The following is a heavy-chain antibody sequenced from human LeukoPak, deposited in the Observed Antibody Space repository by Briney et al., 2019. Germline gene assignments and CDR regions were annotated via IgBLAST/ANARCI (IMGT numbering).Heavy chain of an antibody. D-gene: IGHD3-22*01. CDR1: GGSLSGYY. CDR3: ARTDSSGYYHFDY. J-gene: IGHJ4*02. Sequence: SETLSLTCAVYGGSLSGYYWSWIRQPPGKGLEWIGEINHSGSTNYNPSLKSRVTISVDTSKNQFSLKLSSVTAADTAVYYCARTDSSGYYHFDYWGQGTLVTVSS. CDR2: INHSGST. V-gene: IGHV4-34*01.